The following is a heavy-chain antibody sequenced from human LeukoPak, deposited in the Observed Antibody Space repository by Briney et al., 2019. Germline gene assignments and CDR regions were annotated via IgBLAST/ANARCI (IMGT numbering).Heavy chain of an antibody. D-gene: IGHD5-18*01. CDR1: GYTFTTYG. J-gene: IGHJ4*02. V-gene: IGHV1-18*04. CDR3: AIVDTTVGFDY. Sequence: EASVKVSCKTSGYTFTTYGITWVRQAPGQGLEWMGWINAYNGNTAYAQKFQGRVTVTTDTSTRTASMDLRSLRSDDTAVYYCAIVDTTVGFDYWGQGTLVTVSS. CDR2: INAYNGNT.